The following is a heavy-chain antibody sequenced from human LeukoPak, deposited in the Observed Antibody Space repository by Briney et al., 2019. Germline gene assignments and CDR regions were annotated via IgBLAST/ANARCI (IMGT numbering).Heavy chain of an antibody. V-gene: IGHV3-7*03. J-gene: IGHJ4*02. CDR1: GFTFSSNW. Sequence: PGGSLRFSCAASGFTFSSNWMSWVRQAPGKGLEWVANINQDESEKYYVDSVKGRFTISRDNAKKSLFLQMNSLRAEDTAVYYCARKLAPVFDYWGQGTLVTVSS. CDR3: ARKLAPVFDY. D-gene: IGHD2-2*01. CDR2: INQDESEK.